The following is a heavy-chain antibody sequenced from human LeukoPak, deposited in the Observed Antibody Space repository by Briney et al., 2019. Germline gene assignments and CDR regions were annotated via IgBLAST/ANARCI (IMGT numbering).Heavy chain of an antibody. V-gene: IGHV3-30*04. CDR3: ARNRGYSYGYGDY. CDR1: GFTFSSYA. CDR2: ISYDGSNK. Sequence: PGGSLRLSCAAPGFTFSSYAMHWVRQAPGKGLGWVAVISYDGSNKYYAYSVKGRFTISRDNSKHTLYLPMNSLRAEDTAVYYCARNRGYSYGYGDYWGQGTLVTVSS. D-gene: IGHD5-18*01. J-gene: IGHJ4*02.